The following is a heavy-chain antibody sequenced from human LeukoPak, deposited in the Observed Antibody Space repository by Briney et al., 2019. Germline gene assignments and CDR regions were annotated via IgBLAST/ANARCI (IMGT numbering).Heavy chain of an antibody. D-gene: IGHD3-10*01. V-gene: IGHV4-4*07. CDR2: IDTSGNT. CDR3: ARYYYGSGSDHWYFDL. Sequence: SETLSLTCSVSGGSISISSYYWSWIRQPAGKGLEWIGRIDTSGNTNYNPSLNSRVTMSVDTSKNQFSLKLSSVTAADTAVYYCARYYYGSGSDHWYFDLWGRGARVTVSS. J-gene: IGHJ2*01. CDR1: GGSISISSYY.